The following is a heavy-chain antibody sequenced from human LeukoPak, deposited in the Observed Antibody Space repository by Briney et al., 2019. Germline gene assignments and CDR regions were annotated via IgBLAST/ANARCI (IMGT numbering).Heavy chain of an antibody. J-gene: IGHJ4*02. Sequence: NPGGSLRLSCAASGFTFSNYAMSWVRQAPGKGLQWVSVISGSGGSTYYTDSVKGRFTISRDNSKNTLYLQMNSLRVEDTAVYYCARVEYSSGWAKFDYWGQGTLVTVSS. CDR1: GFTFSNYA. CDR2: ISGSGGST. D-gene: IGHD6-19*01. CDR3: ARVEYSSGWAKFDY. V-gene: IGHV3-23*01.